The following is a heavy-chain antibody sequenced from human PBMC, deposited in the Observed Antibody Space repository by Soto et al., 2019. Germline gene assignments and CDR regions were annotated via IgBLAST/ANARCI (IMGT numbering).Heavy chain of an antibody. CDR2: IYYSGST. V-gene: IGHV4-39*01. Sequence: QLQLQESGPGLVKPSETLSLTCTVSGGSISSSSYYWGWIRQPPGKGLEWIGSIYYSGSTYYNPSHKSPVTISVDTSKNQFSRKLSSVAAADTAVYYCLSGGTVLGDYYYGMDVWGQGTTVTVSS. D-gene: IGHD3-16*01. CDR1: GGSISSSSYY. J-gene: IGHJ6*02. CDR3: LSGGTVLGDYYYGMDV.